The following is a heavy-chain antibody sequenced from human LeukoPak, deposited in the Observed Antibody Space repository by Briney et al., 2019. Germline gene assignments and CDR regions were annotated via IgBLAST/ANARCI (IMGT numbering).Heavy chain of an antibody. J-gene: IGHJ4*02. CDR3: ARSVMMYASTYYFHY. CDR1: GFTFSSYS. Sequence: PGGSLRLSCAASGFTFSSYSMNWVRQAPGKGLEWVAVISYDGSNKYYADSVKGRFTISRDNSKNTVFLQINCLGPDDTSVYYCARSVMMYASTYYFHYWGQGTLVTVSS. V-gene: IGHV3-30*03. CDR2: ISYDGSNK. D-gene: IGHD2-8*01.